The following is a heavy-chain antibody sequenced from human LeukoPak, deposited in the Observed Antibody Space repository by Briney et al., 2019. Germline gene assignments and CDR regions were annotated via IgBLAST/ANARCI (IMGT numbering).Heavy chain of an antibody. J-gene: IGHJ4*02. Sequence: GGSLRLSCAASGFTFSSYSKNWVRQAPGKGLEWVSSISSSSSYIYYADSVKGRFTISRDNAKNSLYLQMNSLRAEDTAVYYCARDGGNYYGSADFDYWGQGTLVTVSS. CDR1: GFTFSSYS. CDR3: ARDGGNYYGSADFDY. D-gene: IGHD3-10*01. V-gene: IGHV3-21*01. CDR2: ISSSSSYI.